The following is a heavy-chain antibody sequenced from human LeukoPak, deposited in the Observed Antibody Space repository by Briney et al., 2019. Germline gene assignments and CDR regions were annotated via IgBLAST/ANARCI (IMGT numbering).Heavy chain of an antibody. CDR1: GFSLITYT. D-gene: IGHD1-1*01. CDR2: ISSRSGTI. V-gene: IGHV3-48*02. Sequence: GGSLRLSCAASGFSLITYTVNWVRQGPGKGLEWVSSISSRSGTIYYADSVKGRFTISRDNAKNSLYLQMNSLRDEDTAVYYCARDRVNWNDVGGLFDYWGQGALVTVSS. CDR3: ARDRVNWNDVGGLFDY. J-gene: IGHJ4*02.